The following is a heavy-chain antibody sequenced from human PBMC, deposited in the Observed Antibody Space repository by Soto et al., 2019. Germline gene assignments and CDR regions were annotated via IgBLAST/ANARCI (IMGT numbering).Heavy chain of an antibody. V-gene: IGHV1-69*12. J-gene: IGHJ4*02. CDR2: IIPIFGTA. CDR1: GGTFSSYA. D-gene: IGHD3-16*01. Sequence: QVQLVQSGAEVNKPGSSLKVSCKASGGTFSSYAISWVRQAPGQGLEWMGGIIPIFGTANYAQKFQGRVTITADESTSTAYMELSSLRSEDTAVYYCARWRDGYNNWGPAFDYWGQGTLVTVSS. CDR3: ARWRDGYNNWGPAFDY.